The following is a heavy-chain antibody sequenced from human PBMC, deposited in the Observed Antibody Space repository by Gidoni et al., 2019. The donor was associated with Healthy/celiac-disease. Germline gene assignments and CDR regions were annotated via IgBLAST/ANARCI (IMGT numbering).Heavy chain of an antibody. Sequence: EVQLVESGGGLVKPGGSLRLSCAASGFTFSSYSMNWLRQAPGKGLEWVSSISSSSSYIYYADSVKGRFTISRDNAKNSLYLQMNSLRAEDTAVYYCARGVVGATSFDYWGQGTLVTVSS. CDR1: GFTFSSYS. CDR3: ARGVVGATSFDY. V-gene: IGHV3-21*01. CDR2: ISSSSSYI. D-gene: IGHD1-26*01. J-gene: IGHJ4*02.